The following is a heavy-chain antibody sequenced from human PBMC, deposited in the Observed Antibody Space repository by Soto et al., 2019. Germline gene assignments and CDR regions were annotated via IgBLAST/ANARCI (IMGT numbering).Heavy chain of an antibody. CDR1: GFTFSDYA. D-gene: IGHD3-3*01. CDR2: LSGSLNSA. J-gene: IGHJ3*02. V-gene: IGHV3-23*01. Sequence: EVQVLQSGGGLVQPGGSLRLSCAAGGFTFSDYAMSWVRQAPGKGLEWVSTLSGSLNSAFYADSVKGRFTISRDSSDNILYLQMSILREDVSAVYYCARGAGFPDFGVNKHAVAIWGQGTVVTVSS. CDR3: ARGAGFPDFGVNKHAVAI.